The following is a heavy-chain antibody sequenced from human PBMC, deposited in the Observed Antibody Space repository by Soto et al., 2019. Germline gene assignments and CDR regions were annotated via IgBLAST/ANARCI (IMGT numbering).Heavy chain of an antibody. CDR3: ARGYSGYESLPFDY. J-gene: IGHJ4*02. CDR1: GFTVSSNY. V-gene: IGHV3-66*01. Sequence: GGSLRLSCAASGFTVSSNYMSWVRQAPGKGLEWVSVIYSGGSTYYADSVKGRFTISRDNSKNTLYLQMNSLRAEDTAVYYCARGYSGYESLPFDYWGQGTLVTVSS. D-gene: IGHD5-12*01. CDR2: IYSGGST.